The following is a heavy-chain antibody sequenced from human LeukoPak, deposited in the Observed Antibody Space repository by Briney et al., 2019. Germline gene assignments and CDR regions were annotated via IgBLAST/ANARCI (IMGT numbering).Heavy chain of an antibody. V-gene: IGHV1-2*02. CDR1: GYTFTAYH. J-gene: IGHJ4*02. CDR2: IYPPTGGT. Sequence: GASVKVSCKTSGYTFTAYHMHWVRQAPGQGLEFVGWIYPPTGGTVLAGKFQGRVTMTRDTSISTAYMELSRLRSDDTAVYYCVGSGSGSYYNTIYYWGQGTLVTVSS. D-gene: IGHD3-10*01. CDR3: VGSGSGSYYNTIYY.